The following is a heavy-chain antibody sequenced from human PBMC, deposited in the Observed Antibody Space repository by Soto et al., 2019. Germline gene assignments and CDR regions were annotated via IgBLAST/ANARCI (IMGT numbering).Heavy chain of an antibody. V-gene: IGHV3-21*01. Sequence: SLRLSCAASGFTFSSYSMNWVRQAPGKGLEWVSSISSSSSYIYYADSVKGRFTISRDNAKNSLYLQMNSLRAEDTAVYYCASQDYGDYYYYGMDVWGQGTTVTVSS. CDR3: ASQDYGDYYYYGMDV. J-gene: IGHJ6*02. CDR2: ISSSSSYI. CDR1: GFTFSSYS. D-gene: IGHD4-17*01.